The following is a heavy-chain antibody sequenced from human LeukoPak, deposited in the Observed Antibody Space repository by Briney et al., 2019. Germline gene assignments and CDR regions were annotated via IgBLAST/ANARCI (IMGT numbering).Heavy chain of an antibody. V-gene: IGHV3-21*04. J-gene: IGHJ2*01. Sequence: GGSLRLSCAASGFTFSSYSMNWVRQAPGKRLEWVSSISSSSSYIYYADSVKGRFTISRDNSKNTLYLQMNSLRAEDTAVYYCAKDWGFGYTKHWYFDLWGRGTLVTVSS. D-gene: IGHD6-13*01. CDR2: ISSSSSYI. CDR3: AKDWGFGYTKHWYFDL. CDR1: GFTFSSYS.